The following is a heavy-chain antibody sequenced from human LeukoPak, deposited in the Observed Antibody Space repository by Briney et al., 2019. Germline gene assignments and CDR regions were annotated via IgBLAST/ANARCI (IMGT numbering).Heavy chain of an antibody. CDR1: GFTLSSYA. CDR3: ARLAAAGKVCFFDY. V-gene: IGHV3-21*04. CDR2: ISGSSSDI. Sequence: WGSLRLSCAASGFTLSSYAMSWVRQAPGKGLEWVSSISGSSSDIYYADSVKGRFTISRDNAKNSLYLQMNSLRAEDTALYYWARLAAAGKVCFFDYGAREPLVTVS. J-gene: IGHJ4*02. D-gene: IGHD6-13*01.